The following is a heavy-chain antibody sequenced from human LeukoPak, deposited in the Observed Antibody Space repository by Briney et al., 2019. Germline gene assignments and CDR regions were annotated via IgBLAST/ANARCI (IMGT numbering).Heavy chain of an antibody. CDR3: TTRLVDI. CDR2: IKSKTDGGTT. CDR1: GFTLTYAW. Sequence: PGGSLRLSCAVSGFTLTYAWMNWVRQAPGKGLEWVGRIKSKTDGGTTDYAAPVKGRFTISRDDSKTTLYLQMNSLKTGDTAVYYCTTRLVDIWGQGTMVTVSS. J-gene: IGHJ3*02. V-gene: IGHV3-15*01.